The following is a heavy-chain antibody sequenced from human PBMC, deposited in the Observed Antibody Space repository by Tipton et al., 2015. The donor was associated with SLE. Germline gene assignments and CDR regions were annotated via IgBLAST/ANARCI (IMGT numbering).Heavy chain of an antibody. Sequence: LRLSCAVSGYSISSGYYWGWIRQSPGKELELIGGISHSGSTNYNPSLKNRVTISLDTSKKGFSLELTSMTAADTAVYYCARGVMGFWSYYYMDVWGKGTTVTVSS. CDR1: GYSISSGYY. D-gene: IGHD3-3*01. V-gene: IGHV4-38-2*01. J-gene: IGHJ6*03. CDR2: ISHSGST. CDR3: ARGVMGFWSYYYMDV.